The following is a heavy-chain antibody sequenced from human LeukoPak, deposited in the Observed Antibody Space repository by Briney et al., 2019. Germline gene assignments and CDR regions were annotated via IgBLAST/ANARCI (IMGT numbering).Heavy chain of an antibody. V-gene: IGHV3-21*01. CDR2: ISSGSSYI. J-gene: IGHJ4*02. Sequence: GGSLRLSCAASGFTFSSYSMNWVRQAPGKGLEWVSSISSGSSYIYYADSVKGRFTISRDNAKNSLYLQMNSLRAEDTAVYYCARGYCSGGSCYSDSYFDYWGQGTLVTVSS. D-gene: IGHD2-15*01. CDR1: GFTFSSYS. CDR3: ARGYCSGGSCYSDSYFDY.